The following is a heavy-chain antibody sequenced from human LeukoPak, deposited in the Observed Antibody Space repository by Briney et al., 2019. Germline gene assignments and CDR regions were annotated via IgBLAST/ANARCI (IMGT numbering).Heavy chain of an antibody. D-gene: IGHD5-24*01. CDR3: ARRRDGYNLYYFDY. CDR2: ASYSGSI. V-gene: IGHV4-39*01. CDR1: GGAISNTSYY. Sequence: PSETLSLTCTVSGGAISNTSYYWGWIRQPPGNGLEWIGSASYSGSIYYNPSLKSRVTISVDTSRNQFSLKLSSVSAADTAVYYCARRRDGYNLYYFDYWGQGILVTVSS. J-gene: IGHJ4*02.